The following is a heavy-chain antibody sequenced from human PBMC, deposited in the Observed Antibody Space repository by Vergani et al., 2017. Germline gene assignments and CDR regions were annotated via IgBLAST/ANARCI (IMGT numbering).Heavy chain of an antibody. V-gene: IGHV4-61*02. J-gene: IGHJ5*02. Sequence: QVQLHESGPGLVKPSQTLSLTCTVSGRSITSGSFYWSWIRQPAGKGLDWLGRSHSSGTTNYNPSLKSRVTLSVDTSKNQLSLRRISVTAADTAVYYCARDSWTSELRGVYWFDTWGQGNLVSVSS. CDR2: SHSSGTT. D-gene: IGHD3-10*01. CDR1: GRSITSGSFY. CDR3: ARDSWTSELRGVYWFDT.